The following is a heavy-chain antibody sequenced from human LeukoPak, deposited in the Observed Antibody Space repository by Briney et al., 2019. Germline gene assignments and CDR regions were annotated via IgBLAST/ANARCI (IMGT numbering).Heavy chain of an antibody. J-gene: IGHJ4*02. CDR1: GFIFSTYT. CDR3: AKGTERYREVSSYDF. CDR2: ISGVVGGGT. D-gene: IGHD3-10*01. V-gene: IGHV3-23*01. Sequence: GGSLRLSCTASGFIFSTYTMNWVRQAPGKGLEWVSAISGVVGGGTYYADVVKGRFTISRDNSKNTLYLQMNSLRADDTATYYCAKGTERYREVSSYDFWGQETLVAVSS.